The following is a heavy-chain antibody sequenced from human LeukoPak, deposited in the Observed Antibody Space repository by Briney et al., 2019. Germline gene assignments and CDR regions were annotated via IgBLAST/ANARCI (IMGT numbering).Heavy chain of an antibody. CDR2: ISTDGGSP. J-gene: IGHJ4*02. Sequence: GESLKISCKGSGFSFTSYWIGWVRQAPGKGLEYVSAISTDGGSPYYANSVKGRFTISRDNSKNTLYLQMGSLRAEDMAVHYCARWSSTSCYDYWGQGTLVTVSS. CDR3: ARWSSTSCYDY. D-gene: IGHD2-2*01. CDR1: GFSFTSYW. V-gene: IGHV3-64*01.